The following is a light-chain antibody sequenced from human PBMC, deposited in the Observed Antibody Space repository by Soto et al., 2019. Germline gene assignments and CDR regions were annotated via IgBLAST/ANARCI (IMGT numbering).Light chain of an antibody. CDR2: GAS. V-gene: IGKV3-20*01. CDR3: QQYDTSPRT. CDR1: QSVSSNY. Sequence: EVMSTQSPGTLSLSPGERATLSCRASQSVSSNYLAWYQQKSGQAPRLLIYGASNRATGIPDRFSGSGSGTDFTLTFRRLEPEDFAVYYCQQYDTSPRTFGQGTKVEFK. J-gene: IGKJ1*01.